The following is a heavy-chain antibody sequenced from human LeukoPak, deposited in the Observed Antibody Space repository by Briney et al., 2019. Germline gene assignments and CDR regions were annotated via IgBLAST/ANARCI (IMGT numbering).Heavy chain of an antibody. CDR1: GGSISSSDYY. V-gene: IGHV4-39*01. D-gene: IGHD6-6*01. J-gene: IGHJ4*02. CDR3: ARRRAGSSFVDY. CDR2: IYHTGST. Sequence: PSETLSLTCTVSGGSISSSDYYWVWIRQPPGKGLEWIGNIYHTGSTYYSPSLKSRVTISVDTSNNQFSLKLTSVTASDTAVYYCARRRAGSSFVDYWGQGTLVTVSS.